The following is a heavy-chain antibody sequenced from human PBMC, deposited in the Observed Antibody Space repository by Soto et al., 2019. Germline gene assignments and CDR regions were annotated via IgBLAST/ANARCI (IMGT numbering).Heavy chain of an antibody. CDR1: GGSISSGGYS. J-gene: IGHJ4*02. CDR3: ARGMTTVTTFDY. Sequence: SETLSLTCAGSGGSISSGGYSWSWIRQPPGKGLEWIGYIYHSGSTYYNPSLKSRVTISVDRSKNQVSLKLSSVTAADTAVYYCARGMTTVTTFDYWGQGALVTVSS. D-gene: IGHD4-17*01. V-gene: IGHV4-30-2*01. CDR2: IYHSGST.